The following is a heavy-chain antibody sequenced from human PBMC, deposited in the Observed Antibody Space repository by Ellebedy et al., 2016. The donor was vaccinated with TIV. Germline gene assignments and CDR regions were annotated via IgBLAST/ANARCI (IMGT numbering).Heavy chain of an antibody. CDR3: GRAREPGYFAYYYYGMDV. J-gene: IGHJ6*02. CDR2: LTTGGVT. V-gene: IGHV3-23*01. CDR1: GFTFSTYA. Sequence: GESLKISCVVSGFTFSTYAMRWFRQAPGKGLEWVSALTTGGVTFYADSVKGRFTISRDSSKNTLYLQMNSLRGDDTAVYYCGRAREPGYFAYYYYGMDVWGQGTTVTVSS. D-gene: IGHD3-9*01.